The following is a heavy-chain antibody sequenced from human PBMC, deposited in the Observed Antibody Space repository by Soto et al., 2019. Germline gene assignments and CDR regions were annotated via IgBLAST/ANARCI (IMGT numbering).Heavy chain of an antibody. CDR2: IKQDGSEK. Sequence: GGSLRLSCAASGFTFSSYWMSWVRQAPGKGLEWVANIKQDGSEKYYVDSVKGRFTISRDNAKNSLYLQMNSLRAEDTAGSYCARDDGYSSGWYSGTSGGYFDYWGQGTLVTVSS. D-gene: IGHD6-19*01. CDR3: ARDDGYSSGWYSGTSGGYFDY. CDR1: GFTFSSYW. V-gene: IGHV3-7*01. J-gene: IGHJ4*02.